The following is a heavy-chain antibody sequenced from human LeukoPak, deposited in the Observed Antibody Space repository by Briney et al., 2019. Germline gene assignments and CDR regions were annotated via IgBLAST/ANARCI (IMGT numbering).Heavy chain of an antibody. CDR3: ARTSMIVVVSPFDY. V-gene: IGHV1-2*02. CDR2: INPNSGGT. J-gene: IGHJ4*02. D-gene: IGHD3-22*01. CDR1: GYTFTGYY. Sequence: ASVKVSCKASGYTFTGYYMHWVRQAPGQGLEWMGWINPNSGGTNYAQKFQGRVTMTRDTSSSTAYMELSRLRSDDTAVYYCARTSMIVVVSPFDYWGQGTLVTVSS.